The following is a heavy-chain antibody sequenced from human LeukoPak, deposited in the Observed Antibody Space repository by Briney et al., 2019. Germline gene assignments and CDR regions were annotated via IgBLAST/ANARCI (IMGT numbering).Heavy chain of an antibody. CDR1: GGSISNYY. D-gene: IGHD1-1*01. V-gene: IGHV4-4*07. J-gene: IGHJ5*02. CDR3: ARSQLVWFDP. Sequence: SETLSLTCTVSGGSISNYYWSWIRQPAGKGLEWIGRMYTSGSTNYNPSLKSRVTISVDTSKNQFSLKLSSVTAADTAVYYCARSQLVWFDPWGQGTLVTVSS. CDR2: MYTSGST.